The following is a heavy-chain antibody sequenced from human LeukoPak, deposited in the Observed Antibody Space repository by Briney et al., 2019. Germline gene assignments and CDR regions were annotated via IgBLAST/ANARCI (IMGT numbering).Heavy chain of an antibody. J-gene: IGHJ4*02. Sequence: PGGSLRLSCAASGFTYSSYAMHWVRQAPGKGLEWVAVISYDGSNKYYADSVKGRFTTSRDNSKNTLYLQMNSLRAEDTAVYHCARFGSYGSEYFDYWGQGTLVTVSS. CDR3: ARFGSYGSEYFDY. V-gene: IGHV3-30*04. D-gene: IGHD1-26*01. CDR1: GFTYSSYA. CDR2: ISYDGSNK.